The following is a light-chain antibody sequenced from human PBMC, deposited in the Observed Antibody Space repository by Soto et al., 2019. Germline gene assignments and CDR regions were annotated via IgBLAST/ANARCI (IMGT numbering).Light chain of an antibody. CDR3: AAWDASLKGVV. J-gene: IGLJ2*01. Sequence: QSVLTQPPSVSGAPGQRVTISCTGSSSNIGAGYDVHWYQQLPGTAPKLLIYGNSNRPSGVPDRFSGSKSGTSASLAITGLQAEDEADYYCAAWDASLKGVVFGGGTKLTVL. V-gene: IGLV1-40*01. CDR2: GNS. CDR1: SSNIGAGYD.